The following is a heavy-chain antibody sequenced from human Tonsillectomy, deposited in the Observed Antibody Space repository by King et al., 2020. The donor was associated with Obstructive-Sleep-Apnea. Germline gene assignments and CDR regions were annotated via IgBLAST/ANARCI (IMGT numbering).Heavy chain of an antibody. Sequence: VQLVESGGGVVQLWRSLRLSCQASGVAFSNYTLHWVRQAPGKGVEWGAGISDEGSNKLYADSVQGRCAVSRANPKNILYLQMDNVRPEDTAVYFCSRLRVAHGDLPLWGRGTPVTVS. CDR2: ISDEGSNK. D-gene: IGHD4-17*01. CDR1: GVAFSNYT. J-gene: IGHJ2*01. V-gene: IGHV3-30*09. CDR3: SRLRVAHGDLPL.